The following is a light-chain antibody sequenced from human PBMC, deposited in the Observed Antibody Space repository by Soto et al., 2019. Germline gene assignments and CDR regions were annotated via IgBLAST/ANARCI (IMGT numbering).Light chain of an antibody. CDR3: TSYDSSLSGLG. J-gene: IGLJ1*01. CDR1: SSNIGAGYD. Sequence: QSVLTKPPSVSGAPGQRVTISCTGSSSNIGAGYDVHWYQQLPGTAPKLLIYGNSNRPSGVPDRFSGSKSGTSASLAITGLQAEDEAAAYGTSYDSSLSGLGLGTGTKVTVL. CDR2: GNS. V-gene: IGLV1-40*01.